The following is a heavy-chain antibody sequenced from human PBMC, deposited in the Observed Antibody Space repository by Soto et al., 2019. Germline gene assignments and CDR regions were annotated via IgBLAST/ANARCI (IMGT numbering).Heavy chain of an antibody. D-gene: IGHD1-7*01. Sequence: GSLSLSSAASGLSFSGSAMHWVRQASGKGLEWVGRIRSKANSYATAYAASVKGRFTISRDDSKNTAYLQMNSLKTEDTAVYYCTRNSITGTTRYYYGMDVWGQGTTVTVSS. CDR1: GLSFSGSA. J-gene: IGHJ6*02. CDR3: TRNSITGTTRYYYGMDV. CDR2: IRSKANSYAT. V-gene: IGHV3-73*01.